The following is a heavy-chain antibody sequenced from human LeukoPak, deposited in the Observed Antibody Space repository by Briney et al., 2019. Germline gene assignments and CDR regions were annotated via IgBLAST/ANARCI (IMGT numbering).Heavy chain of an antibody. D-gene: IGHD1-26*01. CDR1: GFTFSSYA. J-gene: IGHJ4*02. Sequence: GGSLRLSCAASGFTFSSYAMHWVRQAPGKGLEWVAVISYDGSNKYYADSVKGRFTISRDNSKNTLYLQMNSLRAEDTAVYYCARDRGRDLYYFDYWGQGTLVTVSS. CDR2: ISYDGSNK. V-gene: IGHV3-30-3*01. CDR3: ARDRGRDLYYFDY.